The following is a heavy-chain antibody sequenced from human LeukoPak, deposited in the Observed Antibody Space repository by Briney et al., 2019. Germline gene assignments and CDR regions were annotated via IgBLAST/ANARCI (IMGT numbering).Heavy chain of an antibody. V-gene: IGHV1-69*06. Sequence: ASVKVSCKASGGTFSSYAISWVRQAPGQGLEWMGGIIPIFGTANYAQKFQGRVTITADKSTSTAYMELSSLRSEDTAVYYCVFNYYGSGSYYKDYWGQGTLVTVSS. CDR3: VFNYYGSGSYYKDY. CDR2: IIPIFGTA. D-gene: IGHD3-10*01. CDR1: GGTFSSYA. J-gene: IGHJ4*02.